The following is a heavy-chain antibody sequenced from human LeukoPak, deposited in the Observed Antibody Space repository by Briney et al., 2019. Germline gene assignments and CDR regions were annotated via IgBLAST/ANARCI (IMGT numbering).Heavy chain of an antibody. CDR2: ISSSSSTI. J-gene: IGHJ4*02. D-gene: IGHD2-15*01. CDR1: GFTFSSYS. Sequence: PGGSLRLSCAASGFTFSSYSMNWVRQAPGKGLEWVSYISSSSSTIYYADSVKGRFTICRDNAKNSLYLQMNSLRAEDTAVYYCARDPRRFCSGGSCYFSDYWGQGTQVTVSS. V-gene: IGHV3-48*01. CDR3: ARDPRRFCSGGSCYFSDY.